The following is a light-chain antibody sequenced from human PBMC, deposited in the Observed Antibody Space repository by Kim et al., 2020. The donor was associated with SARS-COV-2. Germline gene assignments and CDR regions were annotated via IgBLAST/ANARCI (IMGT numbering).Light chain of an antibody. CDR1: RGSIATSY. J-gene: IGLJ2*01. Sequence: NFMLTQPHSVSESPGKTVTISCTRSRGSIATSYVQWYQQRPASAPATIIYENKERPSGVPDRFSGSIDSSSNSASLTISRLKTEDEADYYCQSYDSTTVVFGGGTQLTVL. V-gene: IGLV6-57*03. CDR2: ENK. CDR3: QSYDSTTVV.